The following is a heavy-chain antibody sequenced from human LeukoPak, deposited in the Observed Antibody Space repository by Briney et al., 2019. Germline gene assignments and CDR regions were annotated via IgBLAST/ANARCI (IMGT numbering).Heavy chain of an antibody. D-gene: IGHD3-22*01. CDR1: GYTFTSYG. Sequence: GASVKVSCKASGYTFTSYGISWVRQAPGQGLEWMGWISAYNGNTNYAQKLQGRVTMTTDTSTSTAYMELSSLTSEDTAVYYCARMYYYGSSGPNWFDPWGQGTLVTVSS. V-gene: IGHV1-18*01. CDR3: ARMYYYGSSGPNWFDP. CDR2: ISAYNGNT. J-gene: IGHJ5*02.